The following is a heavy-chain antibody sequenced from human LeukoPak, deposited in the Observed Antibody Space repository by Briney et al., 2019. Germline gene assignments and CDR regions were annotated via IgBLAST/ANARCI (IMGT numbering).Heavy chain of an antibody. CDR2: ISSNGRSA. D-gene: IGHD6-6*01. J-gene: IGHJ2*01. CDR3: ARDSRLAARPNWYFDL. V-gene: IGHV3-64*01. CDR1: GFSLSSYA. Sequence: GGSLRLSCTASGFSLSSYAMHWVRQAPGKGLEYISAISSNGRSAYYANTVKGRFTISRDISKNMVYLQMGSLRPEDMAVYYCARDSRLAARPNWYFDLWGRGTLVTVSS.